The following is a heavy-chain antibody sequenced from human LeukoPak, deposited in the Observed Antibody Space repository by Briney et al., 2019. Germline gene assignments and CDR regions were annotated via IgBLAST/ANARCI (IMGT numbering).Heavy chain of an antibody. V-gene: IGHV3-48*03. J-gene: IGHJ4*02. CDR3: ARERINCRGDCYDY. D-gene: IGHD2-15*01. CDR1: GFTFSIYE. CDR2: SSSGSTI. Sequence: GGSLRLSCAASGFTFSIYEMNWARQAPGKGLEWVSSSSGSTIYYADSVKGRFTISRDNAKNLLYLQMNSLRAGDTAIYYCARERINCRGDCYDYWGQGTLVTVSS.